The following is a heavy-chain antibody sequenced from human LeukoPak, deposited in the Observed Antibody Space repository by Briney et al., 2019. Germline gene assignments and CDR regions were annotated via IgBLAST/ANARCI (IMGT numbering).Heavy chain of an antibody. V-gene: IGHV3-74*01. Sequence: PPGGSLRLACAAAGFTFSSYWMDWVRHAPGKGRGWGSRINSDGSSTSYADSVKGRFTISRANAKNTLYLQMNSLRAEDTAVYYCARDGVYYYDSSGYYYGPYWGQGTLVTASS. CDR3: ARDGVYYYDSSGYYYGPY. CDR2: INSDGSST. CDR1: GFTFSSYW. D-gene: IGHD3-22*01. J-gene: IGHJ4*02.